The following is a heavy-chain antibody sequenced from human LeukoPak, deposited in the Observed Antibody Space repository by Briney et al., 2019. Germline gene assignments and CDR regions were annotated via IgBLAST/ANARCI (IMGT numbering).Heavy chain of an antibody. CDR3: ARQADYYDSSGYLLDWFDP. CDR1: GGTFSSYA. V-gene: IGHV1-69*13. J-gene: IGHJ5*02. Sequence: SVKVSCKASGGTFSSYAISWVRQAPGQGLEWMGGIIPIFGTASYAQKFQGRVTITADESTSTAYMELSSLRSEDTAVYYCARQADYYDSSGYLLDWFDPWGQGTLVTVSS. D-gene: IGHD3-22*01. CDR2: IIPIFGTA.